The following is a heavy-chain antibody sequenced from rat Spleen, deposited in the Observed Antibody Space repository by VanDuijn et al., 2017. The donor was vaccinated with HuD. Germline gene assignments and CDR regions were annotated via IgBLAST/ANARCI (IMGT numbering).Heavy chain of an antibody. CDR3: TRFYYSSPFAY. CDR1: GFSLTSYH. Sequence: QVQLKESGPGLVKPSQTLSLTCTVSGFSLTSYHVSWVRQFPGKGLEWMGVIWTGGSTAYNSLLKSRLSISRDTSKSQVFLKMNSLQTDDTAIYFCTRFYYSSPFAYWGQGTLVTVSS. J-gene: IGHJ3*01. CDR2: IWTGGST. D-gene: IGHD1-2*01. V-gene: IGHV2-43*01.